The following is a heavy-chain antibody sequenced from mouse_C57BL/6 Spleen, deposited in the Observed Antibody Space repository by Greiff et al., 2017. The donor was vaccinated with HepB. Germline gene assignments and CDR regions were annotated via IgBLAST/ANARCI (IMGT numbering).Heavy chain of an antibody. CDR2: IYPGDGDT. J-gene: IGHJ2*01. Sequence: VKLMESGAELVKPGASVKISCKASGYAFSSYWMNWVKQRPGKGLEWIGQIYPGDGDTNYNGKFKGKATLTADKSSSTAYMQLSSLTSEDSAVYFCARGILRSYFDYWGQGTTLTVSS. D-gene: IGHD1-1*01. CDR1: GYAFSSYW. V-gene: IGHV1-80*01. CDR3: ARGILRSYFDY.